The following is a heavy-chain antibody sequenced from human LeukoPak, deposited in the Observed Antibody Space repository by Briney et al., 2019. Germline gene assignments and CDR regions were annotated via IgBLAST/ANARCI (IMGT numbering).Heavy chain of an antibody. CDR2: IIPIFGTA. V-gene: IGHV1-69*01. D-gene: IGHD2-21*01. Sequence: SVKVSCKASGGTFSSYAISWVRQAPGQGLEWMGGIIPIFGTANYAQKFQGRVTITADESTSTAYMELSSLRSEYTAVYYCARESEFHCSGDCYSPPDYWGQGTLVTVSS. CDR1: GGTFSSYA. CDR3: ARESEFHCSGDCYSPPDY. J-gene: IGHJ4*02.